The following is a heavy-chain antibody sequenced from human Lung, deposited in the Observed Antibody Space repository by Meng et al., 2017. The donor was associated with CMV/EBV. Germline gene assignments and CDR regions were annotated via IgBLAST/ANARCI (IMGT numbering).Heavy chain of an antibody. CDR3: AREPSGYNYGPDY. V-gene: IGHV1-18*01. J-gene: IGHJ4*02. CDR2: INGDNGNT. Sequence: KASDYTFSDFGSTWVRQAPGQGLEWMGCINGDNGNTNYAQRFQGRFTLTTDTATRTAYMELRSLRSDDTAVYFCAREPSGYNYGPDYWGQGTLVTVSS. CDR1: DYTFSDFG. D-gene: IGHD5-18*01.